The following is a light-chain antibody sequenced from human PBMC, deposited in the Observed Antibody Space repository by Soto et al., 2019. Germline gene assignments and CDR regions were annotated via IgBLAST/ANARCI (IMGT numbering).Light chain of an antibody. V-gene: IGLV1-40*01. CDR1: SSNIGAGYD. CDR3: QAYDSSLSGSV. J-gene: IGLJ2*01. Sequence: QSVLTQPPSVSVAPGQRVTISCTGSSSNIGAGYDVHWYQQLPGTAPKLLIYGHSNRPSGVPDRFSGSKSGTSASLAITGLQAEDEADYDCQAYDSSLSGSVFGGGTKLTVL. CDR2: GHS.